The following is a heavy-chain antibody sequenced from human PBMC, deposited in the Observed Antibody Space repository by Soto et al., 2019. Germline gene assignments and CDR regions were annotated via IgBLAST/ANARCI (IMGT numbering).Heavy chain of an antibody. CDR2: ISGSGGST. D-gene: IGHD6-13*01. Sequence: GGSLRLSCAASGFTFSSYAMSWVRQAPGKGLEWVSAISGSGGSTYYADSVKGRFTISRDNSKNTLYLQMNSLRAEDTAVYYCVYSSSYNLFDPWGQGTLVTVSS. V-gene: IGHV3-23*01. J-gene: IGHJ5*02. CDR1: GFTFSSYA. CDR3: VYSSSYNLFDP.